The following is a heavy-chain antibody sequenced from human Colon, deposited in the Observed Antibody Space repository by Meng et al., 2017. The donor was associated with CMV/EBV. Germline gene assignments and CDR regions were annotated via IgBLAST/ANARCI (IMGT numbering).Heavy chain of an antibody. J-gene: IGHJ5*02. D-gene: IGHD6-19*01. V-gene: IGHV1-2*02. CDR3: ARDFNSLAVSAANWFDP. CDR2: INPNSGGT. CDR1: GYPFTGYY. Sequence: QVERGQSGSEVKKPGASVKVSCKASGYPFTGYYMHWVRQAPGQGLEWMGWINPNSGGTNYKEKFQGRVTMTRDTSISTAYMELSGLTSDDTAVYYCARDFNSLAVSAANWFDPWGQGTLVTVSS.